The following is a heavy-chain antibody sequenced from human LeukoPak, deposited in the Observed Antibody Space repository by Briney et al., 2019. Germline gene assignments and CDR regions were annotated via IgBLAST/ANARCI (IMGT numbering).Heavy chain of an antibody. Sequence: GGSLRLSCAASEFTVSTHYMSWVLQAPGKGLEWVSVIYTGGGTYYADSVKGRFTISRDNSKNTLYLQMNSLRAEDTAVYYCARVSGSTSWYADYWGQGTLVTVSS. V-gene: IGHV3-53*01. CDR1: EFTVSTHY. CDR3: ARVSGSTSWYADY. CDR2: IYTGGGT. J-gene: IGHJ4*02. D-gene: IGHD6-13*01.